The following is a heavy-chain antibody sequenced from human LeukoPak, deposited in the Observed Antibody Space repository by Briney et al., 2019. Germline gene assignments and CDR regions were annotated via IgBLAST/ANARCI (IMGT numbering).Heavy chain of an antibody. D-gene: IGHD2-15*01. CDR3: AVAWDIRLDGRGGYFDY. V-gene: IGHV3-11*01. Sequence: GGSLRPSCAASGFTFTDDHMTSIRQAPGKGLEGISYISPEGHHTYFADSLKGRVTLSRDNAKTSLSLQMNTLTADDTAVDFCAVAWDIRLDGRGGYFDYWGQGTLVAVSS. J-gene: IGHJ4*02. CDR2: ISPEGHHT. CDR1: GFTFTDDH.